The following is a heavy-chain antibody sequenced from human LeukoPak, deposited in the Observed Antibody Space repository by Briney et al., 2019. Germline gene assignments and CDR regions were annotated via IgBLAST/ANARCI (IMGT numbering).Heavy chain of an antibody. J-gene: IGHJ4*02. V-gene: IGHV1-46*01. CDR3: ARDSNGDCSDGSCYAFDY. CDR1: GYTFTSYY. CDR2: INPSGGST. D-gene: IGHD2-15*01. Sequence: ASVKVSCKASGYTFTSYYMHWVRQAPGQGLEWMGIINPSGGSTSYAQKFQGRVTMTRDMSTSTVYMELSSLRSEDTAVYYCARDSNGDCSDGSCYAFDYWGQGTLVTVSS.